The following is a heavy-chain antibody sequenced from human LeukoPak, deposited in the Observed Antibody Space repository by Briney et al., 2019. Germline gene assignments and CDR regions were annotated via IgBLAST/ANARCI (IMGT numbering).Heavy chain of an antibody. CDR1: GFTFSSYA. CDR2: ISYDGSNK. V-gene: IGHV3-30-3*01. J-gene: IGHJ4*02. Sequence: GGSLRLSCAASGFTFSSYAMHWVRQAPGKGLEWVAVISYDGSNKYYADSVKGRFTISRDNSKNTLYLQMNSLRAEDTAVYYCARGPILLHYWGQGTLVTVSS. CDR3: ARGPILLHY.